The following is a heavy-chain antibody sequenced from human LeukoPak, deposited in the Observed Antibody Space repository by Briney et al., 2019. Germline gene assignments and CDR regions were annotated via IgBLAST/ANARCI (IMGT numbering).Heavy chain of an antibody. D-gene: IGHD3-10*01. J-gene: IGHJ1*01. Sequence: GGSLRLSCAASGFTFSSYSMNWVRQAPGKGLEWVSSISSSSSYIHYADSVKGRFTISRDNAKNSLYLQMNSLRAEDTAVYYCAPGGYGSGSYYFQHWGQGTLVTVSS. CDR2: ISSSSSYI. CDR3: APGGYGSGSYYFQH. CDR1: GFTFSSYS. V-gene: IGHV3-21*01.